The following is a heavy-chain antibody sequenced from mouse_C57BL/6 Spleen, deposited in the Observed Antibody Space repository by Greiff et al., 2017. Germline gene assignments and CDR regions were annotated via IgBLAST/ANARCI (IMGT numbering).Heavy chain of an antibody. D-gene: IGHD4-1*01. V-gene: IGHV1-55*01. CDR2: IYPGSGST. CDR1: GYTFTSYW. Sequence: VQLQQSGAELVKPGASVKMSCKASGYTFTSYWITWVKQRPGQGLEWIGDIYPGSGSTNYNEKFKSKATLTVDTSSSTAYMQLSSLTSEDSAVYYCARDLGRAGYYFDYWGQGTTLTVSS. CDR3: ARDLGRAGYYFDY. J-gene: IGHJ2*01.